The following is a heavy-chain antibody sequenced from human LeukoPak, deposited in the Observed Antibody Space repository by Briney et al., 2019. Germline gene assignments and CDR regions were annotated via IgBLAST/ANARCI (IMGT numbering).Heavy chain of an antibody. D-gene: IGHD3-22*01. CDR2: IYYSGST. CDR3: ARDLGTRGSDYDSSGYYT. Sequence: PSEALSLTCTVSGGSVSSGSYYWSWIRQPPGKGLEWIGYIYYSGSTNYNPSLKGRVTISVDPSKSQFSLKLSSVTAADTAVYYCARDLGTRGSDYDSSGYYTWGQGTLVTVSS. CDR1: GGSVSSGSYY. J-gene: IGHJ5*02. V-gene: IGHV4-61*01.